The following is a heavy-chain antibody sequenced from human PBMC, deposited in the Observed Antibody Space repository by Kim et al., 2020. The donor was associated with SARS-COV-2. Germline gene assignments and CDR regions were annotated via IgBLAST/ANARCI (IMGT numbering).Heavy chain of an antibody. Sequence: SETLSLTCTVSGGSISSGGYYWSWIRQHPGKGLEWIGYIYYSGSTYYNPSLKSRVTISVDTSKNQFSLKLSSVTAADTAVYYCAREAGTNPSFGGMDVWGQGTTVTVSS. V-gene: IGHV4-31*03. CDR3: AREAGTNPSFGGMDV. J-gene: IGHJ6*02. D-gene: IGHD1-7*01. CDR2: IYYSGST. CDR1: GGSISSGGYY.